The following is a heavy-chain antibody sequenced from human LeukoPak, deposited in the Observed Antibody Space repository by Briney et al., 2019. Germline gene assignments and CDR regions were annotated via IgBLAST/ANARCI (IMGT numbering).Heavy chain of an antibody. CDR3: ARDAPPDCSSTNCYEKGFDY. J-gene: IGHJ4*02. V-gene: IGHV3-48*03. CDR2: ISSSGSTI. Sequence: GGSLRLSCAASGFTFSSYEMNWVRQAPGKGLEWVSYISSSGSTIYYADSVKGRFTISRDNAKNSLYLQMNSLRAEDTAVYYCARDAPPDCSSTNCYEKGFDYWGQGTLVTVSS. CDR1: GFTFSSYE. D-gene: IGHD2-2*01.